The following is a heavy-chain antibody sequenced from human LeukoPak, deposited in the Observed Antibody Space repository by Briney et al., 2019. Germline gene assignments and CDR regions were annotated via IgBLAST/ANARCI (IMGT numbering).Heavy chain of an antibody. Sequence: ASVKVSRKASGYTFTGYYMHWVRQAPGQGLEWMGWINPNSGGTNYAQKFQGRVTMTRDTSTSTVYMELSSLRSEDTAVYYCARVGGSYQIKGWFDPWGQGTLVTVSS. CDR2: INPNSGGT. CDR3: ARVGGSYQIKGWFDP. J-gene: IGHJ5*02. CDR1: GYTFTGYY. D-gene: IGHD1-26*01. V-gene: IGHV1-2*02.